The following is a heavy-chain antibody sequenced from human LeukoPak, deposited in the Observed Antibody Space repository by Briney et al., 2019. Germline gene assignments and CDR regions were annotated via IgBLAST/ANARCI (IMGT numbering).Heavy chain of an antibody. CDR1: GDSVSSNSAA. D-gene: IGHD6-13*01. CDR3: ARYDSATGHFDY. CDR2: TYYRSKWYN. J-gene: IGHJ4*02. Sequence: SQTLSLTCAISGDSVSSNSAAWNWIRQSPSRGLEWLGRTYYRSKWYNDYAVSVKSRITINPGTSRSQFSLQLNSVTPEDTAVYYCARYDSATGHFDYWGQGTLVTVSS. V-gene: IGHV6-1*01.